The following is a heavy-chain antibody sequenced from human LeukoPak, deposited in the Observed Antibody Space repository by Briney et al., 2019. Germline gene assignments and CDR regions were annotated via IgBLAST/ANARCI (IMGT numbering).Heavy chain of an antibody. Sequence: GGSLRLSCAASGFTFSSYSMNWVRQAPGKGLEWVSSISSSSSYIYYADSVKGRFTISRDNAKNSLYLQMNSLKTEDTAVYYCTTEVGATRNFDIWGQGTMVTVSS. CDR1: GFTFSSYS. CDR3: TTEVGATRNFDI. D-gene: IGHD1-26*01. J-gene: IGHJ3*02. V-gene: IGHV3-21*03. CDR2: ISSSSSYI.